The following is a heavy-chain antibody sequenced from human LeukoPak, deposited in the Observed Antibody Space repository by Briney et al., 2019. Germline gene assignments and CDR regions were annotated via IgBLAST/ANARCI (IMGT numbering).Heavy chain of an antibody. CDR1: GGSISSSSYY. V-gene: IGHV4-39*01. D-gene: IGHD3-3*01. J-gene: IGHJ4*02. Sequence: PSETLSLTCTVSGGSISSSSYYWGWIRQPPGKGLEWIGSIYYSGSTYYNPSLKSRVTISAGTSKNQFSLKLSSVTAADTAVYYCARFPRDGPRFLEWLGLRYFDYWGQGTLVTVSS. CDR3: ARFPRDGPRFLEWLGLRYFDY. CDR2: IYYSGST.